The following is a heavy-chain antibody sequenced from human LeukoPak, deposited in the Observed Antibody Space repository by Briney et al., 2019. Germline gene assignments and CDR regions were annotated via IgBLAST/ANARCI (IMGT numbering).Heavy chain of an antibody. Sequence: KTGGSLRLSCAASGFTFSSYWSWIRQPPGKGLEWIGEINHGGTTKYNPSLKSRVTISVDTSKKQFSLKLISVTAADTSVYYCARARRDYGRSFDYWGQGTLVTVSS. CDR3: ARARRDYGRSFDY. D-gene: IGHD4-17*01. J-gene: IGHJ4*02. V-gene: IGHV4-34*01. CDR1: GFTFSSY. CDR2: INHGGTT.